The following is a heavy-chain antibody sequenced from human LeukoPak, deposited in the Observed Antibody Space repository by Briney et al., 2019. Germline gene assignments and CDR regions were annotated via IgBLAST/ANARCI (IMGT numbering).Heavy chain of an antibody. CDR2: IYTSGST. V-gene: IGHV4-4*07. Sequence: SETLSLTCTVSGGSISSYYWSWIRQPAGKGLEWIGRIYTSGSTNYNPSLTSRVTMSVDTSKNQFSLKLSSVTAADTAVYYCARSSSGWYAGWFDPWGQGTLVTVSS. J-gene: IGHJ5*02. D-gene: IGHD6-13*01. CDR1: GGSISSYY. CDR3: ARSSSGWYAGWFDP.